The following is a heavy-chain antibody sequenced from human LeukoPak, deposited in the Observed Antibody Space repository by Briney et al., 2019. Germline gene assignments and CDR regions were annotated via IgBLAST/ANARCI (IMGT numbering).Heavy chain of an antibody. D-gene: IGHD3-22*01. CDR1: GFTFSSSF. V-gene: IGHV3-74*01. CDR2: INPGNIT. Sequence: PAGGSLRLSCVASGFTFSSSFMDWVRQVPGKGRAWVSRINPGNITTYAASVKGRFTISRDNAKNTLYLQMNSLRAEDTAVYYCARPFYFDSIDIWGQGTLVTVSS. CDR3: ARPFYFDSIDI. J-gene: IGHJ4*02.